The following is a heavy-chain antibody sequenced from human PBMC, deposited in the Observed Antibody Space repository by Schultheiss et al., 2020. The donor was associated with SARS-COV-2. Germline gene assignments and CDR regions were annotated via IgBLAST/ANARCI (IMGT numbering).Heavy chain of an antibody. V-gene: IGHV1-18*01. D-gene: IGHD6-19*01. CDR3: ARARYSSGWTRKTYYYYYGMDV. Sequence: ASVKVSCKASGYTFTSYGISWVRQAPGQGLEWMGWISAYNGNTNYAQKLQGRVTMTTDTSTSTAYMELSRLRSDDTAVYYCARARYSSGWTRKTYYYYYGMDVWGQGTTVTVSS. CDR1: GYTFTSYG. CDR2: ISAYNGNT. J-gene: IGHJ6*02.